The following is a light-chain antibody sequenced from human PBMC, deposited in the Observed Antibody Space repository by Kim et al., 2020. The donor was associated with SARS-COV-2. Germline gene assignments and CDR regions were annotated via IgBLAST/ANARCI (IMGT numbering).Light chain of an antibody. CDR3: QSQDSSGAYVV. CDR1: ALPKQY. J-gene: IGLJ2*01. V-gene: IGLV3-25*03. CDR2: KVN. Sequence: SYELTQPPSVSVSPGQTATITCSGDALPKQYAYWYQQRAGQAPVLLIYKVNERPSGIPERFSGSNSGTLATLTISGVQGEDEADYYCQSQDSSGAYVVFGGGTKMTVL.